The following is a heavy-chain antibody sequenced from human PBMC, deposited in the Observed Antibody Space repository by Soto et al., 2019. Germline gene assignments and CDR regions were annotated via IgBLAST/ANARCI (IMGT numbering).Heavy chain of an antibody. D-gene: IGHD6-19*01. CDR1: GFTFTSYA. CDR2: ISYDGSIA. J-gene: IGHJ4*02. CDR3: ARLDNFSGGWS. V-gene: IGHV3-30*14. Sequence: QVRLVESGGGVVQPGRSLRLSCAASGFTFTSYAMHWVRQAPGKGLEWVAGISYDGSIAYYADSVKGRLTVSRDQSDSSLHIPTASLRPEDTAMFYCARLDNFSGGWSWGQGTLVTVSS.